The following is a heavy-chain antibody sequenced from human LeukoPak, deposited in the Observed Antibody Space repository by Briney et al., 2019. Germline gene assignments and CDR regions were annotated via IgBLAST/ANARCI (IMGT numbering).Heavy chain of an antibody. CDR1: GFTFSSYS. CDR3: AKDSQQLVRGAFDF. CDR2: ISSSSSYI. V-gene: IGHV3-21*04. J-gene: IGHJ3*01. D-gene: IGHD6-13*01. Sequence: PGGSLRLSCAASGFTFSSYSMNWVRQAPGKGLEWVSSISSSSSYIYYADSVKGRFTISRDNAKNSLYLQMNSLRTEDMALYYCAKDSQQLVRGAFDFWGQGTMVTVSS.